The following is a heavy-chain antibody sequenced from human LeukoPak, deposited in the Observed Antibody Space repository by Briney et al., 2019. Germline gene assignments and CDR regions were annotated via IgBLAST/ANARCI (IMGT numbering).Heavy chain of an antibody. CDR1: GYTFTSYY. V-gene: IGHV1-46*01. J-gene: IGHJ2*01. Sequence: ASVKVSCKASGYTFTSYYMHWVRQAPGQGLEWMGIINPSGGSTSYAQKFQGRVTMTRHTSTSTVYMELSSLRSEDTAVYYCASNSGSYQSYWYFDLWGRGTLVTVSS. CDR3: ASNSGSYQSYWYFDL. CDR2: INPSGGST. D-gene: IGHD1-26*01.